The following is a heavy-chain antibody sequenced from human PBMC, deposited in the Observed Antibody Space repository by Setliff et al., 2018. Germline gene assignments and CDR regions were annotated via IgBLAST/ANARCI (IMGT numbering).Heavy chain of an antibody. CDR1: GFTVSSFS. D-gene: IGHD3-10*01. CDR2: IKQDGSES. V-gene: IGHV3-7*04. Sequence: GGSLRLSCAASGFTVSSFSMHWVRQAPVKGLDWVANIKQDGSESYYVDSVKGRFTISRDNAMNSLYLQMDSLRVDDTAVYYCGRAGKPYGIDVWGQGTMVTVSS. J-gene: IGHJ3*01. CDR3: GRAGKPYGIDV.